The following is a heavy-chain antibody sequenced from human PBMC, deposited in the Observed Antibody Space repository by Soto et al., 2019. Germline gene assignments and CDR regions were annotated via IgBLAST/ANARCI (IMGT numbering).Heavy chain of an antibody. CDR1: GVTISTYY. CDR3: VREAYIGYGHAIDH. D-gene: IGHD5-12*01. CDR2: NYHSGTT. V-gene: IGHV4-59*01. Sequence: SETLSLTFAVSGVTISTYYWSWIRQPPGKGLEWIGYNYHSGTTNYNPSLKSRVTISVDTSKNQFSLRLTSVTAADTAIYYCVREAYIGYGHAIDHGGQGILVTVSS. J-gene: IGHJ4*02.